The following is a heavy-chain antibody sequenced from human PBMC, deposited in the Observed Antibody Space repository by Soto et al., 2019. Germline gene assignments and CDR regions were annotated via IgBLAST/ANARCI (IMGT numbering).Heavy chain of an antibody. D-gene: IGHD1-26*01. V-gene: IGHV3-15*07. Sequence: EVQLVESGGGLVKPGGSLRLPCAASGFPFGTAWLTWVGRVQGKGREWVGRVKSKTDGGSSDYAAPVKGRFAVSRDDSKNIVYLQMNSLKIEDTGVYYCTTDSRTTLPEIRFDYWGHGTQVTVSS. CDR2: VKSKTDGGSS. CDR1: GFPFGTAW. J-gene: IGHJ4*01. CDR3: TTDSRTTLPEIRFDY.